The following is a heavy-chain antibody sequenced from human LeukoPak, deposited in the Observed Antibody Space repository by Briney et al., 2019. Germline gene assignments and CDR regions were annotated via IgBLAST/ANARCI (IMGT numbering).Heavy chain of an antibody. D-gene: IGHD1-14*01. Sequence: GGSLRLSCAASGFTFSSYWMSWVRQAPGEGLVWVSRISSDGSSTSYADSVKGRFTISRDNAKNTLYLQMNSLRAEDTAVYYCARGSSTEPRDWGQGTLVTVSS. CDR3: ARGSSTEPRD. CDR1: GFTFSSYW. CDR2: ISSDGSST. J-gene: IGHJ4*02. V-gene: IGHV3-74*01.